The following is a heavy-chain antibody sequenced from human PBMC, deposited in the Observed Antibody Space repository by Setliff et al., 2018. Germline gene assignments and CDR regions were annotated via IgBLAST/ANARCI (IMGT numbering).Heavy chain of an antibody. V-gene: IGHV3-72*01. CDR1: GFIFSDHY. J-gene: IGHJ4*02. CDR2: SRDKASSYTT. CDR3: VRTVVPGYYFDS. Sequence: GSLRLSCAASGFIFSDHYMDWVRQAPGRGLEWVARSRDKASSYTTEYAASVKGRFIIGRDNSKNSVYLQMNSLKTEDAAVYFCVRTVVPGYYFDSWGQGTLFTVSS. D-gene: IGHD3-10*01.